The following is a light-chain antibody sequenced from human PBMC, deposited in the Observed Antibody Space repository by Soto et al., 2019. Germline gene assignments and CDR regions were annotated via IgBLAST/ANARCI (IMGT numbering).Light chain of an antibody. CDR2: DSN. CDR3: AAWDAGLDGVL. CDR1: NSNIGSHS. J-gene: IGLJ3*02. Sequence: QSVLTQPPSASGTPGQRVTISCSGNNSNIGSHSLNWYQQLPGTAPKLLIHDSNQRPSGVPDRFSGSKSGTSGSLAISGLQSEDEGDYYCAAWDAGLDGVLFGGGTKVTVL. V-gene: IGLV1-44*01.